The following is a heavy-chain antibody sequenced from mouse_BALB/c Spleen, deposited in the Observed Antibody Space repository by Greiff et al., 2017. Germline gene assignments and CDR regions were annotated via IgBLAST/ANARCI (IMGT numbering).Heavy chain of an antibody. CDR2: IWAGGST. J-gene: IGHJ4*01. D-gene: IGHD1-2*01. V-gene: IGHV2-9*02. CDR3: ARNVLLRLPLYYYAMDY. Sequence: VQRVESGPGLVAPSQSLSITCTVSGFSLTSYGVHWVRQPPGKGLEWLGVIWAGGSTNYNSALMSRLSISKDNSKSQVFFKMNSLQADDTAIYYCARNVLLRLPLYYYAMDYWGQGTSVTVSS. CDR1: GFSLTSYG.